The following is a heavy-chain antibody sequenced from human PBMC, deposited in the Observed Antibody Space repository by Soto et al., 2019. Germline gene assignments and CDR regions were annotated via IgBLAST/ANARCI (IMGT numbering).Heavy chain of an antibody. CDR1: GGSFSGYY. V-gene: IGHV4-34*01. Sequence: PSETLSLTCAVYGGSFSGYYWSWIRQPPGKGLEWIGEISHSGSTNYNPSLKSRVTISVDTSKNQFSLKLSSVTAADTAVYYCAREEITMVRGVIRPNYFDYWGQGTLVTVSS. CDR2: ISHSGST. D-gene: IGHD3-10*01. J-gene: IGHJ4*02. CDR3: AREEITMVRGVIRPNYFDY.